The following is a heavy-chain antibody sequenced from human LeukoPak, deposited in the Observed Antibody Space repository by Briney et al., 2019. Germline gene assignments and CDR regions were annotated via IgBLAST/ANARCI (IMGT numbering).Heavy chain of an antibody. CDR2: ISSSSSNI. CDR3: VRGLIDY. V-gene: IGHV3-21*01. CDR1: GFSFSTYT. D-gene: IGHD6-19*01. J-gene: IGHJ4*02. Sequence: GGSLRLSCAASGFSFSTYTMDWVRQAPGKGLEWVSSISSSSSNIYYEDSMKGRFTISRDNAKNSLYLQLNSLTAEDTAVYYCVRGLIDYWGQGTLVTVSS.